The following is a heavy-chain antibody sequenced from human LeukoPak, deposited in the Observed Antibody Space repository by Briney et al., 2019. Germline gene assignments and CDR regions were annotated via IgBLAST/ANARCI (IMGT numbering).Heavy chain of an antibody. D-gene: IGHD4-17*01. J-gene: IGHJ4*02. CDR1: GFTFSSYG. CDR3: AKDRGDYGTTMDY. CDR2: ISGSSGST. V-gene: IGHV3-23*01. Sequence: PGGSLRLSCAASGFTFSSYGMSWVRQAPGKGLEWVSAISGSSGSTYYADSVKGRFTISRDNSKNTLYLQMNSLRAEDTAVYYCAKDRGDYGTTMDYWGQGTLVTVSS.